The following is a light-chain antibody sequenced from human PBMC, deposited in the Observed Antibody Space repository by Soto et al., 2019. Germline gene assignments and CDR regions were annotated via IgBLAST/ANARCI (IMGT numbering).Light chain of an antibody. J-gene: IGLJ2*01. Sequence: QSALTQPASVSGSPGQSVTISCTGSSSDIGTYKYVSWYQHHPGKAPKLLIYEVTNRPSGVSNRFSGSKSGNTASLTISGLQAEDEADYYCCSYAGSSTFEGVVFGGGTKLTVL. CDR1: SSDIGTYKY. CDR2: EVT. V-gene: IGLV2-23*02. CDR3: CSYAGSSTFEGVV.